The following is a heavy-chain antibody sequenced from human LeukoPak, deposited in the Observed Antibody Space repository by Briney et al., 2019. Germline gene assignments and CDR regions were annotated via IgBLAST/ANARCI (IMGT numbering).Heavy chain of an antibody. CDR2: MNPNSGNT. Sequence: GASVKVSCKASGYTFTSYDINWVRQATGQGLEWMGWMNPNSGNTGYAQKFQGRVTMTRNTSISTAYMELSSLRSEDTAVYYCAVVVTAVPLSYFKYWGQGALVTVSS. D-gene: IGHD2-21*02. CDR1: GYTFTSYD. V-gene: IGHV1-8*01. J-gene: IGHJ4*02. CDR3: AVVVTAVPLSYFKY.